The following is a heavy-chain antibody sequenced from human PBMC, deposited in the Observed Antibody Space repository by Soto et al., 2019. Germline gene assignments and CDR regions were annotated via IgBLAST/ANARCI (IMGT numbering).Heavy chain of an antibody. CDR2: IYPGDSDT. V-gene: IGHV5-51*01. Sequence: GESLKISCNGSGYSFTSYWIGWVRQMPGKGLEWMGIIYPGDSDTRYSPSFQGQVTISADKSISTAYLQWSSLKASDTAMYYCARQYNWKRNWFDPWGQGTLVTVSS. D-gene: IGHD1-20*01. CDR1: GYSFTSYW. J-gene: IGHJ5*02. CDR3: ARQYNWKRNWFDP.